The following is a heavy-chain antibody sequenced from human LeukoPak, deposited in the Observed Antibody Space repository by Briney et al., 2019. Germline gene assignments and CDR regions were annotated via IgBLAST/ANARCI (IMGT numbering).Heavy chain of an antibody. Sequence: ASVKVSCNASGGTFTSYAISWVRQAPGQGREWMGGIIPIFGTANYAQKLQGRVTITADKSTSTAYMELSSLRSEDTAVYYCARTVDSSGWYGYFDLWGRGTLVTVSS. J-gene: IGHJ2*01. CDR3: ARTVDSSGWYGYFDL. CDR2: IIPIFGTA. V-gene: IGHV1-69*06. D-gene: IGHD6-19*01. CDR1: GGTFTSYA.